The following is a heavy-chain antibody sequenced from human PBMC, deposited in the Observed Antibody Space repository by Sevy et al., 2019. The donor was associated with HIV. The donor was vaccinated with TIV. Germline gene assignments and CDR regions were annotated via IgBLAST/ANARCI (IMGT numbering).Heavy chain of an antibody. CDR3: AKRAYSSGRSFDI. V-gene: IGHV3-21*01. CDR2: ISGSSSYI. D-gene: IGHD6-19*01. Sequence: GGSLRLSCAASGFTLSSYSMNWVRQAPGKGLEWVSSISGSSSYIYYADSVKGRFTISRDNAKNSLYLQMNSLRAEDTAVYYCAKRAYSSGRSFDIWGQGTMVTVSS. J-gene: IGHJ3*02. CDR1: GFTLSSYS.